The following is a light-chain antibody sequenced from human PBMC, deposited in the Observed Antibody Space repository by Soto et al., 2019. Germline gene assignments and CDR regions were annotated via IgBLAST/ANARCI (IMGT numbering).Light chain of an antibody. Sequence: EIVLTPSQATLSFSPLEIANLSFSASQSVIVYLAWYQQTPGQAPRLLIYDASNRATGIPARFSGSGSGTDFTLTISGLEPEDFAVYYCQQRSNWPFGPGTKVDIK. J-gene: IGKJ3*01. CDR2: DAS. V-gene: IGKV3-11*01. CDR3: QQRSNWP. CDR1: QSVIVY.